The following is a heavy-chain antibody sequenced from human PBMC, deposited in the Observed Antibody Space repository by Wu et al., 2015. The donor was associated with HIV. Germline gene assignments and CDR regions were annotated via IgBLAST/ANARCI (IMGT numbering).Heavy chain of an antibody. D-gene: IGHD3-10*01. V-gene: IGHV1-18*01. CDR1: GYTFTSYG. J-gene: IGHJ3*02. Sequence: VQLVQSGAEVKKPGASVKVSCKASGYTFTSYGISWVRQAPGQGLEWMGWISAYNGNTNYAQKLQGRVTMTTDTSTITAYMELRSLRSDDTAVYYXARDYGSGTYYNPGDAFDIWGQGTLVTVSS. CDR3: ARDYGSGTYYNPGDAFDI. CDR2: ISAYNGNT.